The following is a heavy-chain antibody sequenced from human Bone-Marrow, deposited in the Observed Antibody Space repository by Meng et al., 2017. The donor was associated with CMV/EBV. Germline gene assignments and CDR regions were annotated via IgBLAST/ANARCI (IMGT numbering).Heavy chain of an antibody. CDR2: IKSKTDGGTT. J-gene: IGHJ4*02. CDR3: TTLRIPDGRWY. V-gene: IGHV3-15*01. D-gene: IGHD2-15*01. Sequence: GESLKISCAASGFTFSNAWMSWVRQAPGKGLEWVGRIKSKTDGGTTDYAAPVKGRFTISRDDSKNTLYLQMNSLKTEDTAVYYCTTLRIPDGRWYWGQGPLVTVSS. CDR1: GFTFSNAW.